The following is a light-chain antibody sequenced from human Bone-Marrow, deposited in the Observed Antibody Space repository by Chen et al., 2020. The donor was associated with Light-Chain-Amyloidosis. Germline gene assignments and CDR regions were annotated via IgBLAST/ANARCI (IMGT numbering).Light chain of an antibody. CDR3: QSYDNSLSGPVV. CDR1: RSNIGAGFS. Sequence: QSVLTQPPSVSGAPGQRVTISCTGRRSNIGAGFSVHWYQQLSGTVPKLLIYGNTNRPSGVPDRFSGSKSGTSASLASTGLQAEDEADYYCQSYDNSLSGPVVFGGGTKLTVL. J-gene: IGLJ2*01. CDR2: GNT. V-gene: IGLV1-40*01.